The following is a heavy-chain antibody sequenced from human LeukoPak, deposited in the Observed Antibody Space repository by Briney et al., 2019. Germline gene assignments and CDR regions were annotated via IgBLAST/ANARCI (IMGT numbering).Heavy chain of an antibody. Sequence: SETLSLTCTVSGYSISSGYYWGWIRQPPGKGLEWIGSIYHSGSTYYNPSLKSRVTISVDTSKNQFSLKLSSVTAADTAVYYCARDSVVVVADGDYYYYYMDVWGKGTTVTISS. D-gene: IGHD2-15*01. J-gene: IGHJ6*03. CDR2: IYHSGST. CDR3: ARDSVVVVADGDYYYYYMDV. CDR1: GYSISSGYY. V-gene: IGHV4-38-2*02.